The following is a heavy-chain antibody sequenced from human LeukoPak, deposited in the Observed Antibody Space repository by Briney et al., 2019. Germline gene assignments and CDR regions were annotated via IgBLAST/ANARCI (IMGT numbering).Heavy chain of an antibody. D-gene: IGHD6-19*01. CDR2: FDPEDGET. Sequence: ASVKVSCKVSGYTLTELSMHWVRQAPGKGLEWMGGFDPEDGETIYAQKFQGRVTMTEDTSTDTAYMELRSLRSDDTAVYYCAITSKYSSGWYLNDYWGQGTLVTVSS. CDR3: AITSKYSSGWYLNDY. CDR1: GYTLTELS. J-gene: IGHJ4*02. V-gene: IGHV1-24*01.